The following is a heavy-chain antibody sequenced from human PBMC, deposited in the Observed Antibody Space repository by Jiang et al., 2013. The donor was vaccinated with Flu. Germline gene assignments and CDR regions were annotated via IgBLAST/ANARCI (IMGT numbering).Heavy chain of an antibody. CDR1: GYTFNTYD. D-gene: IGHD3/OR15-3a*01. J-gene: IGHJ4*02. V-gene: IGHV1-18*04. Sequence: GAEVKKPGASVKVSCKTSGYTFNTYDVTWVRQAPGQGLEWMGWITPYNTNTVYADKFLGRVTMTTDTSTSTAYLELRNLKSDDTAVYYCARVRFGTVYDHWGQGTLVTVSS. CDR2: ITPYNTNT. CDR3: ARVRFGTVYDH.